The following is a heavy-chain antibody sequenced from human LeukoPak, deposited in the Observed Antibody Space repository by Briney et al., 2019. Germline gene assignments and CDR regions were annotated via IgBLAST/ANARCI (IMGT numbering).Heavy chain of an antibody. D-gene: IGHD3-16*01. V-gene: IGHV3-33*01. CDR2: IWYDGSNK. Sequence: GGSLRLSCAASGFAFSSYGMHWVRQAPGKGLEWVAVIWYDGSNKYYADSVKGRFTNSRDNSKKTLYLQMNSLRAEDTAVYYCARDGRGGYGAPSYYFDYWGQGTLVTVSS. J-gene: IGHJ4*02. CDR3: ARDGRGGYGAPSYYFDY. CDR1: GFAFSSYG.